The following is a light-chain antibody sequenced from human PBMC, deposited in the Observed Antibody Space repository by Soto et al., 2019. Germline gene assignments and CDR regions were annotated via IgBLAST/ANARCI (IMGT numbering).Light chain of an antibody. CDR2: DAS. V-gene: IGKV3-11*01. J-gene: IGKJ2*01. Sequence: EIVLTQSPATLSLSPGERATLSCRASQSVSSYLAWYQQKPGQAPRLLIYDASNRATGIPARFSGSGSGTDFTLTISSLEPEDFAVYYRQQRSNWPRGMYTFGQGTKLEIK. CDR3: QQRSNWPRGMYT. CDR1: QSVSSY.